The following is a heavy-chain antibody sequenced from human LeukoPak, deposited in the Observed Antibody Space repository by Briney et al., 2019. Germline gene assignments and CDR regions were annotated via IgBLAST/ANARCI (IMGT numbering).Heavy chain of an antibody. V-gene: IGHV3-7*03. CDR3: AKLVGATWGVDY. J-gene: IGHJ4*02. Sequence: GGSLRLSCEASAFIFSGHWLNWVRQTPGKGLEWVANMNLDGSEKYYVDPVKGRFTISRDNSKNTLYLQMNSLRAEDTAVYYCAKLVGATWGVDYWGQGTLVTVSS. CDR1: AFIFSGHW. CDR2: MNLDGSEK. D-gene: IGHD1-26*01.